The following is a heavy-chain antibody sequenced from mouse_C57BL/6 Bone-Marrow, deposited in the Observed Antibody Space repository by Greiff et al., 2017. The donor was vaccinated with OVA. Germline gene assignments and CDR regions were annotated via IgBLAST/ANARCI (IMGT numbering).Heavy chain of an antibody. D-gene: IGHD1-1*01. CDR3: ARRPLVYYYWYFDV. V-gene: IGHV1-82*01. CDR2: IYPGDGDT. Sequence: VQLQQSGPELVKPGASVKISCKASGYAFSSSWMNWVKQRPGKGLEWIGRIYPGDGDTNYNGQFKGKATLPADTSSSTAYMQLSSLTTEDSAVYCCARRPLVYYYWYFDVWGTGTTVTVSS. CDR1: GYAFSSSW. J-gene: IGHJ1*03.